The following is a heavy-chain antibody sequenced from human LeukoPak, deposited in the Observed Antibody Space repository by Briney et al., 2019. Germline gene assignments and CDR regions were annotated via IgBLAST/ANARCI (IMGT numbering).Heavy chain of an antibody. CDR2: ISYSGST. Sequence: SETLSLTCTVSGGSISSGDYYWSWIRQHPAKGLEWIGCISYSGSTYYNPSLKSRVTISVDTSKNQFSLKLSSVTAADTAVYYCARGPDYYDKSFDYWGQGTLVTVSS. J-gene: IGHJ4*02. V-gene: IGHV4-31*03. CDR3: ARGPDYYDKSFDY. D-gene: IGHD3-22*01. CDR1: GGSISSGDYY.